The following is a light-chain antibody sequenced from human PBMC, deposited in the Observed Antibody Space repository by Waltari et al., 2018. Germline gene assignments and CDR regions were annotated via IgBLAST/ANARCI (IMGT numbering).Light chain of an antibody. CDR2: GKN. CDR3: HSRDSSGDVV. Sequence: SSELTQDPAVSVAFGQTVRITCQGDSLRTYSVSWFHQKPGQAPALVIYGKNNRPSGIPDRFSASSSGSTASLTIIGAQAEDEADYYCHSRDSSGDVVIGGGTKLTVV. CDR1: SLRTYS. J-gene: IGLJ2*01. V-gene: IGLV3-19*01.